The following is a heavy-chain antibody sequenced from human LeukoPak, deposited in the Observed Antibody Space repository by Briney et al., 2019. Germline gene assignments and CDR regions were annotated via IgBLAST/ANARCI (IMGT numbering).Heavy chain of an antibody. CDR3: ASLEMDY. Sequence: SETLSLTCPVSGYSISSGYYWGWIRQPPGKGLEWIGSIYHSGSTYYNPSLKSRVTISVDTSKNQFSLKLSSVTAADTAVYYCASLEMDYWGQGTLVTVSS. CDR1: GYSISSGYY. CDR2: IYHSGST. V-gene: IGHV4-38-2*01. J-gene: IGHJ4*02.